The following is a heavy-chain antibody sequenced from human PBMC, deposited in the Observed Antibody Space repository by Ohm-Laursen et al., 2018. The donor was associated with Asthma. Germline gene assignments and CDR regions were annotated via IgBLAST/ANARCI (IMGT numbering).Heavy chain of an antibody. CDR1: GFTFDDYA. CDR3: AKDTSDYYYYGMDV. Sequence: SLRLSCAASGFTFDDYAMHWVRQAPGKGLEWVSGISWNSGSIGYADSVKGRFTISRDNAKNSLYLQMNSPRAEDTALYYCAKDTSDYYYYGMDVWGQGTTVTVSS. J-gene: IGHJ6*02. CDR2: ISWNSGSI. D-gene: IGHD2-2*01. V-gene: IGHV3-9*01.